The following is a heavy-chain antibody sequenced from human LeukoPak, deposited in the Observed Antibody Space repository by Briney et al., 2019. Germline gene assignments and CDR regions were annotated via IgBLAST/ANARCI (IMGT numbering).Heavy chain of an antibody. V-gene: IGHV4-39*01. CDR2: IYYSGIT. CDR1: GGSISSRSYY. D-gene: IGHD2-2*01. CDR3: ARLVLVPAARRDSDY. Sequence: PSETLSLTCTVSGGSISSRSYYWGRIRQPPGKGLEWIGNIYYSGITYYNPSLKSRVTMSVDTSKNQFSLKLSSVTAADTAVFYCARLVLVPAARRDSDYWGQGTLVTVSS. J-gene: IGHJ4*02.